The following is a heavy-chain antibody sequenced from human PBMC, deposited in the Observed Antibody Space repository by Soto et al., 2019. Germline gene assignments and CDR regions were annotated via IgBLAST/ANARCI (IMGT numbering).Heavy chain of an antibody. Sequence: EVQLVESGGGLVQPGGSLRLSCAASGFTFSNYWIHWVRQAPGKGLVWVSRIDNDGSTTRYADSVRGRFTISRDNANNTLYQQMDSLRAEDAAVYYCARARGAATPFDYWGQGTLVTVAS. J-gene: IGHJ4*02. CDR1: GFTFSNYW. CDR3: ARARGAATPFDY. CDR2: IDNDGSTT. D-gene: IGHD1-26*01. V-gene: IGHV3-74*01.